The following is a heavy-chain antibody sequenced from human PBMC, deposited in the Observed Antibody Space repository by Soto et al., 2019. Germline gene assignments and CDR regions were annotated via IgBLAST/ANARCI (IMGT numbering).Heavy chain of an antibody. CDR2: IIPIFGTA. J-gene: IGHJ3*02. Sequence: ASVKVSCKASGGTFSSYAISWVRQAPGQGLEWMGGIIPIFGTANYAQKFQGRVTITADESTSTAYMELSSLRSEDTAVYYCASETTQDAFDIWGQGTMVTVSS. V-gene: IGHV1-69*13. CDR1: GGTFSSYA. D-gene: IGHD4-17*01. CDR3: ASETTQDAFDI.